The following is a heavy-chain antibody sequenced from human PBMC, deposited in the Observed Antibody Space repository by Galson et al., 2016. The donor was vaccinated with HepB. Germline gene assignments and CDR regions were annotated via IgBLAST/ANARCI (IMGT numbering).Heavy chain of an antibody. D-gene: IGHD3-16*01. Sequence: SLRLSCAASGFTVSGTYMSGARQAPGKGLQWVSSLFSSGASFYTESLRGRFTVSRDTSTNTLYLQMNSLRADDSAVYYCEAYSDPFDVWGQGTVVTV. V-gene: IGHV3-53*01. CDR3: EAYSDPFDV. CDR1: GFTVSGTY. J-gene: IGHJ3*01. CDR2: LFSSGAS.